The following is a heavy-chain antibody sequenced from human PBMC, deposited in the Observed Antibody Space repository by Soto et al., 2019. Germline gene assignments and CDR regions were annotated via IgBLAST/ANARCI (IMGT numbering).Heavy chain of an antibody. CDR1: GFTFSSYA. CDR2: ISGSGGST. J-gene: IGHJ6*02. V-gene: IGHV3-23*01. D-gene: IGHD3-22*01. Sequence: SLRLSCAASGFTFSSYAMSWVRQAPGKGLEWVSAISGSGGSTYYADSVKGRFTISRDNSKNTPYLQMNSLRAEDTAVYYCAQGGLSSGYYYDSYYYYYGMDVWGQGTTVTVSS. CDR3: AQGGLSSGYYYDSYYYYYGMDV.